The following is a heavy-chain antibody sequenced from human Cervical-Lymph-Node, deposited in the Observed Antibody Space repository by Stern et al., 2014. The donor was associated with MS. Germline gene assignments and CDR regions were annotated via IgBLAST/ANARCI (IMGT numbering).Heavy chain of an antibody. D-gene: IGHD2-15*01. CDR3: VREHYSNKIDWFAP. Sequence: QVQLVESGPGLAKPSQTLSLTCTVSGESISRGGSFWSWIRLPAGKGLQWIGRVWVGGSTTYTPPPQIRVPISIDASKNQFSRTLISGTAADTAVYYCVREHYSNKIDWFAPWGQGTLVTVSS. J-gene: IGHJ5*02. V-gene: IGHV4-61*02. CDR2: VWVGGST. CDR1: GESISRGGSF.